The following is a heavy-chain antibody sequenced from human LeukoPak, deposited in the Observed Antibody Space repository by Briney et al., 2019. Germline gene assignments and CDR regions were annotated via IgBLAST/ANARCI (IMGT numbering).Heavy chain of an antibody. CDR3: ARSYSSSWYGPYYYYYMDV. CDR2: MNPNSGNT. CDR1: GYTFTSYD. J-gene: IGHJ6*03. Sequence: ASVKVSCTASGYTFTSYDINWVRQATGQGLEWMGWMNPNSGNTGYAQKFQGRVTITRNTSISTAYMELSSLRSEDTAVYYCARSYSSSWYGPYYYYYMDVWGKGTTVTVSS. V-gene: IGHV1-8*03. D-gene: IGHD6-13*01.